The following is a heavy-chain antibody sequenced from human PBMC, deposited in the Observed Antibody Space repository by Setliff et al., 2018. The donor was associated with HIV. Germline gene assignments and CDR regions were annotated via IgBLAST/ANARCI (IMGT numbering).Heavy chain of an antibody. V-gene: IGHV4-4*09. CDR2: IHSSGST. J-gene: IGHJ3*01. CDR3: ARHQILSYDVFDV. Sequence: SETLSLTCTVSGGSISNYYWSWIRQPPGKGLEWIGYIHSSGSTSHNPPLKSRGIISVDTSKNQFSLKLTSVSAADTAVYFCARHQILSYDVFDVWGQGMMVT. D-gene: IGHD2-15*01. CDR1: GGSISNYY.